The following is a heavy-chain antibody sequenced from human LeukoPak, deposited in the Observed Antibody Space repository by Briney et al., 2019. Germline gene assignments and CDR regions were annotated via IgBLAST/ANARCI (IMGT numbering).Heavy chain of an antibody. Sequence: PSETLSLTCAVYGGSFSGYYWSWIRQPPGKGLEWIGEINHSGSTNYNPSLRSRVTISVDTSKNQFSLKLSSVTAADTAVYYCARYPPTTVWRPRSPRGAFDIWGQGTMVTVSS. J-gene: IGHJ3*02. CDR1: GGSFSGYY. D-gene: IGHD4-17*01. CDR2: INHSGST. V-gene: IGHV4-34*01. CDR3: ARYPPTTVWRPRSPRGAFDI.